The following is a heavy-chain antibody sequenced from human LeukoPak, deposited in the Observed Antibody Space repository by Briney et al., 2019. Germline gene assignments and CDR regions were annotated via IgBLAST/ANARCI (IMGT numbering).Heavy chain of an antibody. CDR3: ARVVSSSGFDYGMNV. J-gene: IGHJ6*02. V-gene: IGHV3-64*01. CDR2: ISSNGGST. CDR1: GFTFSSYA. Sequence: GGSLRLSCAASGFTFSSYAMHWVRQAPGKGLEYVSAISSNGGSTYYANSVKGRFTISRDNSKNTLYLQMGGLRAEDMAVYYCARVVSSSGFDYGMNVWGQGITVTVSS. D-gene: IGHD6-6*01.